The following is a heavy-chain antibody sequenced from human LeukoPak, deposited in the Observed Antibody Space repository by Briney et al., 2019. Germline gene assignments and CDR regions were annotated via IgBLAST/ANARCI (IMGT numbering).Heavy chain of an antibody. J-gene: IGHJ4*02. D-gene: IGHD3-16*02. CDR1: GFTFSSYS. CDR2: ISSSSTI. V-gene: IGHV3-48*01. CDR3: ARDPPQYYDYVWGSYRWRYFDY. Sequence: PGGSLRLSCAASGFTFSSYSMNWVRQAPGKGLEWVSYISSSSTIYYADSVKGRFTISRDNAKNSLYLQMNSLRAEDTAVYYCARDPPQYYDYVWGSYRWRYFDYWGQGTLVTVSS.